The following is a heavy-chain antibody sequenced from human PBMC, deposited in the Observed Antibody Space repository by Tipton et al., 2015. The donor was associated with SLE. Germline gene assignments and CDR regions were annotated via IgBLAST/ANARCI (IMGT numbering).Heavy chain of an antibody. V-gene: IGHV4-39*07. CDR1: GGPISSSSYY. Sequence: TLSLTCTVSGGPISSSSYYWGWIRQPPGKGLEWIGSIYYSGSTYYNASLKSRVTTSVDTSKNQFSLKLSSVTAADTAVYYCAREGCSSTSCDTGGWFDSWGQGTLVTVSS. J-gene: IGHJ5*01. D-gene: IGHD2-2*02. CDR3: AREGCSSTSCDTGGWFDS. CDR2: IYYSGST.